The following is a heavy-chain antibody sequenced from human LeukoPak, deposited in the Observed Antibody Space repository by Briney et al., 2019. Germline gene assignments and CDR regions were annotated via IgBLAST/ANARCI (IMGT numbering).Heavy chain of an antibody. CDR2: ISGSGGGT. J-gene: IGHJ3*02. CDR1: GFTFSSYA. CDR3: ARDSPYCGGDCSYAFDI. D-gene: IGHD2-21*02. Sequence: GGSLRLSCAASGFTFSSYAMSWVRQAPGKGLEWVSAISGSGGGTYYADSVKGRFTISRDNSKNTLYLQMNSLRAEDTAVYYCARDSPYCGGDCSYAFDIWGQGTMVTVSS. V-gene: IGHV3-23*01.